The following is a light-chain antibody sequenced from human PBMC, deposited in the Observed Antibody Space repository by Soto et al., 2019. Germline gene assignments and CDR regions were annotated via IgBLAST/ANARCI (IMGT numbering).Light chain of an antibody. J-gene: IGKJ3*01. V-gene: IGKV3-20*01. CDR3: RHYGASPRKFT. CDR1: QSVGGTY. Sequence: EIVLTQSPVILSLSPGQRATLSCRASQSVGGTYLAWYQQKPGQAPRLLMSDASSRAAGIPDRFGGSGSETDTHLTIKSLVLEDSAVYYCRHYGASPRKFTFGHGNKVDIK. CDR2: DAS.